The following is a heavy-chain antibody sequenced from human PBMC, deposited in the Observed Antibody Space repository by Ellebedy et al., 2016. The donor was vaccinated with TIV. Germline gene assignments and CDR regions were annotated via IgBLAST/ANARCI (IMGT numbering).Heavy chain of an antibody. Sequence: ASVKVSXXVSGYTLTELSMHWVRQAPGKGLEWMGGFDPEDGETIYAQKFQGRVTMTEDTSTDTAYMELSSLRSEDTAVYYCATVLSITMIVKELYGMDVWGQGTTVTVSS. CDR2: FDPEDGET. CDR1: GYTLTELS. V-gene: IGHV1-24*01. J-gene: IGHJ6*02. CDR3: ATVLSITMIVKELYGMDV. D-gene: IGHD3-22*01.